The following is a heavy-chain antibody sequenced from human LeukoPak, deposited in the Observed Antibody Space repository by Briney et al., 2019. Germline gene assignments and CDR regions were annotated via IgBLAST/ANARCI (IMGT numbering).Heavy chain of an antibody. CDR3: AKSNYYGSGRTLYYYYYYGMDV. Sequence: GGSLRLSCVVSGFNVYNNYMCWVRQAPGKGLEWVSAISGSGGSTYYADSVKGRFTISRDNSKNTLYLQMNSLRAEDTAVYYCAKSNYYGSGRTLYYYYYYGMDVWGQGTTVTVSS. CDR1: GFNVYNNY. D-gene: IGHD3-10*01. V-gene: IGHV3-23*01. J-gene: IGHJ6*02. CDR2: ISGSGGST.